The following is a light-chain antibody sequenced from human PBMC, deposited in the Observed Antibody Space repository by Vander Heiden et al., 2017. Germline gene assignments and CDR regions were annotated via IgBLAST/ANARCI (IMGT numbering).Light chain of an antibody. Sequence: IVMTHSPATLPVSPGERASLSCRASQSVSSNLAWYQQKPGQAPRLLIYGASTRATGIPARFSGSGSGTEFTLTISSLQSEDFAVYYCQQYNNWPPWTFGQGTKVEIK. V-gene: IGKV3-15*01. CDR3: QQYNNWPPWT. CDR1: QSVSSN. CDR2: GAS. J-gene: IGKJ1*01.